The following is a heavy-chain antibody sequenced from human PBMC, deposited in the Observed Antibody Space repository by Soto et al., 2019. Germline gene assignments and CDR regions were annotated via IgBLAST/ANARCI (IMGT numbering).Heavy chain of an antibody. CDR3: ARDRQYSSSWIDY. V-gene: IGHV3-30-3*01. CDR1: GFTFSSYA. Sequence: QVQLVESGGGVVQPGRSLRLSCAASGFTFSSYAMHWVRQAPGKGLEWVAVISYDGSNKYYADSEKGRFTISRDNSKNTLYLQMNSLRAEDTAVYYCARDRQYSSSWIDYWGQGTLVTVSS. CDR2: ISYDGSNK. J-gene: IGHJ4*02. D-gene: IGHD6-13*01.